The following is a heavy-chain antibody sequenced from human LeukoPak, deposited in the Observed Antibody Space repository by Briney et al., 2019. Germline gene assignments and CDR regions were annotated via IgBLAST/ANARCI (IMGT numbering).Heavy chain of an antibody. CDR1: GYTFTGYY. Sequence: ASVTVSCKASGYTFTGYYMHWVRQAPGQGLEWMGRINPDNGATNYAQKFQGRVSMTRDTSISTAYMELSRLKFDDTAVYYCATYSGNYQSAYWGQGALVTVSS. CDR2: INPDNGAT. CDR3: ATYSGNYQSAY. V-gene: IGHV1-2*06. D-gene: IGHD1-26*01. J-gene: IGHJ4*02.